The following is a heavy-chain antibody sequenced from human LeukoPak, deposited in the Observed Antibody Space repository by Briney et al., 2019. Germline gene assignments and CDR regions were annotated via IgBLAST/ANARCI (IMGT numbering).Heavy chain of an antibody. CDR1: GGSFSGYY. D-gene: IGHD3-10*01. CDR3: AREWFHYGMDV. Sequence: PSETLSLTCAVYGGSFSGYYWSWIRQPPGKGLEWIGEINHSGSTNYNPSLKSRVTISVDTSKNQFSLKLSSVTAADTAVYYCAREWFHYGMDVWGQGTTVTVSS. V-gene: IGHV4-34*01. J-gene: IGHJ6*02. CDR2: INHSGST.